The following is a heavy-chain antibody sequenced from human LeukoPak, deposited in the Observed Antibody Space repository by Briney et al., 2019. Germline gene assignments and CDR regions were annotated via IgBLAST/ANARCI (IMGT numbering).Heavy chain of an antibody. CDR3: VAAGTNYYYYYMDV. V-gene: IGHV4-59*01. Sequence: PSETLSLTCTDSGGSTSSYYWSWIRQPPGKGLEWIGYIYYSGSTNYNPSLKSRVTISVDTSKNQFTLKLSSVTAADTAVYYCVAAGTNYYYYYMDVWGKGTTVTVSS. J-gene: IGHJ6*03. CDR2: IYYSGST. CDR1: GGSTSSYY. D-gene: IGHD6-13*01.